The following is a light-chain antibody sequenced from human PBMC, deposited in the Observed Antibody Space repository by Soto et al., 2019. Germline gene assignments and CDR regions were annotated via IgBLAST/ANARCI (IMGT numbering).Light chain of an antibody. CDR1: QGISSY. Sequence: AIRMTQSPSSFSASTGDRVTITCRASQGISSYLAWYQQKPGKAPKLLIYAASTLQSGVPSRFSGSGSGTDFTLTINCLQSEDFATYYCQQYHSYPQTFGQGTKVEIK. J-gene: IGKJ1*01. CDR2: AAS. CDR3: QQYHSYPQT. V-gene: IGKV1-8*01.